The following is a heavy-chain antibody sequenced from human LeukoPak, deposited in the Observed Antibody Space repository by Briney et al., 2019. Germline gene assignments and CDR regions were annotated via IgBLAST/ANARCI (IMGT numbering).Heavy chain of an antibody. CDR1: GFTVSSNF. CDR3: ARGADRWNYFDY. V-gene: IGHV3-53*01. D-gene: IGHD4-23*01. CDR2: IYSGGKT. Sequence: SGGSLRLSCAASGFTVSSNFLSWVRQAPGKGLEWVSVIYSGGKTYYADSVKGRFTISRDNSKNTLYLQMNSLSAEDTAVYYCARGADRWNYFDYWAQETRVSVPS. J-gene: IGHJ4*02.